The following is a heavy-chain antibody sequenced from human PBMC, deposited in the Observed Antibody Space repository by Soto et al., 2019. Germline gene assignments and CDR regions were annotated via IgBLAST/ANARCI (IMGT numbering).Heavy chain of an antibody. CDR3: ARTLYYYDSSGYPYDY. Sequence: DSVQVSCKASGYTFTGYYMHWVRQAPGQGLEWMGWINPNSGGTNYAQKFQGRVTMTRDTSISTAYMELSRLRSDDTAVYYCARTLYYYDSSGYPYDYWGQGTLVTVSS. D-gene: IGHD3-22*01. CDR2: INPNSGGT. J-gene: IGHJ4*02. CDR1: GYTFTGYY. V-gene: IGHV1-2*02.